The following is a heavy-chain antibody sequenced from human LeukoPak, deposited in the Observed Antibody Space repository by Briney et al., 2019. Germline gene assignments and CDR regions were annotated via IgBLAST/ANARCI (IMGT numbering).Heavy chain of an antibody. Sequence: GASVKVSCKASGGTFSSYAISWVRQAPGQGLEWMGRIIPILGIANYAQKFQGRVTITADKSTSTAYMELSSLRSEDTAVYYCARGRDGYNLDYWGQGTLVTVSS. CDR3: ARGRDGYNLDY. CDR1: GGTFSSYA. CDR2: IIPILGIA. V-gene: IGHV1-69*04. J-gene: IGHJ4*02. D-gene: IGHD5-24*01.